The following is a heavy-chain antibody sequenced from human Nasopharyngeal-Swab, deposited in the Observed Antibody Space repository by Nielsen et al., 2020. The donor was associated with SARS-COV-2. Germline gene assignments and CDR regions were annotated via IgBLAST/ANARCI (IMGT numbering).Heavy chain of an antibody. Sequence: WIRQPPGKGLEWIGYIYYSGSTNYNPSLKSRVTISVDTSKNQFSLKLSSVTAADTAVYYCARGDSSGWAFDYWDQGTLVTVSS. CDR3: ARGDSSGWAFDY. D-gene: IGHD6-19*01. V-gene: IGHV4-59*08. J-gene: IGHJ4*02. CDR2: IYYSGST.